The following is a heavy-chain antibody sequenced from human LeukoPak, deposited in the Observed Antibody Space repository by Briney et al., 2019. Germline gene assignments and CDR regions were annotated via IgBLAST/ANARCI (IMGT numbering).Heavy chain of an antibody. Sequence: PGGSLRLSCAGSGFTFSSHAMNWVRQAPGKGLEWISSISFSSSYIYYADSVKGRFTISRDNAKKSLYLQMNTLRVEDTAVYFCAREDTGDPDHWGQGTLVTVSS. CDR1: GFTFSSHA. CDR3: AREDTGDPDH. CDR2: ISFSSSYI. J-gene: IGHJ4*02. D-gene: IGHD7-27*01. V-gene: IGHV3-21*01.